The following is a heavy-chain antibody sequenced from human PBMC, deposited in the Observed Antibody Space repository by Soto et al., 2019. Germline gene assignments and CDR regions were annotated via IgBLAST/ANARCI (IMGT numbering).Heavy chain of an antibody. CDR3: ARAIGPTLFDY. D-gene: IGHD3-22*01. CDR2: IGTTGDT. CDR1: GFIFSSYD. Sequence: GGSLRLSCSASGFIFSSYDMHWVRQGPGKGLEWVSAIGTTGDTNYAGSVKGRFTISRENAKDSLYLQMNSLRAGDTAIYFCARAIGPTLFDYWGQGALVTVSS. V-gene: IGHV3-13*04. J-gene: IGHJ4*02.